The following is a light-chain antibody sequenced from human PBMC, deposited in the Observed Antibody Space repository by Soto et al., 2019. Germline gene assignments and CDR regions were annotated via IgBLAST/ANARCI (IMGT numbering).Light chain of an antibody. J-gene: IGKJ4*01. V-gene: IGKV3-20*01. Sequence: EIVLTQSPATLSLSPGERATLSCRASQSVSSSYLAWYQQKPGQAPRLLIYGASSRSTGIPDRFSGSGSGADFTLTISRLEPEDVAEYYCQQYGSSPLTFGGGTKVEIK. CDR2: GAS. CDR3: QQYGSSPLT. CDR1: QSVSSSY.